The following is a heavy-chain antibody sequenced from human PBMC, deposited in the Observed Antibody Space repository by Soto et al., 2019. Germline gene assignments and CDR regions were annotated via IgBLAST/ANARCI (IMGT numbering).Heavy chain of an antibody. CDR3: ARDIRGYSRAFDY. J-gene: IGHJ4*02. D-gene: IGHD5-18*01. Sequence: SETLSFTCTVSGDSVSSDSYYWTWIRQPPGKGLEWIGHIYSSGSTKYNPSLKSRVTISLDTSNNQFSVELTSVTAADTAIYYCARDIRGYSRAFDYWGQGTLVTVSS. CDR1: GDSVSSDSYY. V-gene: IGHV4-61*01. CDR2: IYSSGST.